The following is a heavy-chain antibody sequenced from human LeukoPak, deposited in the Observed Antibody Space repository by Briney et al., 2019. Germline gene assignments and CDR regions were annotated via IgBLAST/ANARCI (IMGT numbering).Heavy chain of an antibody. CDR1: GFTFSNAW. J-gene: IGHJ4*02. Sequence: GGSLRLSCAASGFTFSNAWMSWVRQAPGKGLEWVGRIKSKTDGRTTDYAAPVKGRFTISRDDSKNTLYLQMNSLKTEDTAVYYCTTDGRNYDFWSGLAYYFDYWGQGTLVTVSS. V-gene: IGHV3-15*01. D-gene: IGHD3-3*01. CDR2: IKSKTDGRTT. CDR3: TTDGRNYDFWSGLAYYFDY.